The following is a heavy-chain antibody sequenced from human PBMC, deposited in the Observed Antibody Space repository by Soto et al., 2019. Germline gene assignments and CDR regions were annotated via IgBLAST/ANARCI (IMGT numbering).Heavy chain of an antibody. V-gene: IGHV3-30-3*01. CDR2: ISYDGSNK. D-gene: IGHD3-16*02. CDR3: ARDRLRFGELSLLGYFDY. CDR1: GFSFSRYT. J-gene: IGHJ4*02. Sequence: QVQLVESGGGVVQPGRSLRLACAASGFSFSRYTMNWVRQAPGKGMEWVASISYDGSNKHYADSVKGRFTISRDNAKNSVYLQMDSLRPEDTAVSYCARDRLRFGELSLLGYFDYWGQGTLVTVSS.